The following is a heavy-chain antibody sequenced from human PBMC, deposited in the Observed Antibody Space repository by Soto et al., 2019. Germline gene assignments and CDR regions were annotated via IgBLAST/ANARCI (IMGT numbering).Heavy chain of an antibody. Sequence: PWETLSLTCAVYGGSFSGYYWSWIRQPPGKGLEWIGEINHSGSTNYNPSPKSRVTISVDTSKNQFSLKLSSVTAADTAVYYCARGYCSSTSCHTGMGYWGQGTLVTVSS. CDR2: INHSGST. V-gene: IGHV4-34*01. CDR1: GGSFSGYY. CDR3: ARGYCSSTSCHTGMGY. D-gene: IGHD2-2*02. J-gene: IGHJ4*02.